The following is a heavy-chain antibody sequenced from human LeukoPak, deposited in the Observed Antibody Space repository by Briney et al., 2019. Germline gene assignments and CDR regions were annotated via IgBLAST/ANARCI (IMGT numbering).Heavy chain of an antibody. CDR2: IKQDGSKE. J-gene: IGHJ4*02. Sequence: GGSLRLSCAASGLTFSSYWMSWVRQAPGKGLEWVADIKQDGSKEYYVDSVKGRFTVSRDNAKNSLFLQMNSLRAKDSAVYYCAALWDGGYWGQGTLVTVSS. V-gene: IGHV3-7*01. D-gene: IGHD3-16*01. CDR1: GLTFSSYW. CDR3: AALWDGGY.